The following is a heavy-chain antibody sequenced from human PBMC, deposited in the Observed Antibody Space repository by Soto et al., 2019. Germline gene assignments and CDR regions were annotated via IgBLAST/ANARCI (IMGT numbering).Heavy chain of an antibody. CDR2: FDPEDGET. V-gene: IGHV1-24*01. CDR1: GYTLTELS. D-gene: IGHD2-15*01. Sequence: ASVKVSCKVSGYTLTELSMHWVRQAPGKGLEWMGGFDPEDGETIYAQKFQGRVTMTEDTSTDTAYMELSSLRSEDTAVYYCATGILCSGGNCYSGVRNWFEPWSQGTLDSVSS. CDR3: ATGILCSGGNCYSGVRNWFEP. J-gene: IGHJ5*02.